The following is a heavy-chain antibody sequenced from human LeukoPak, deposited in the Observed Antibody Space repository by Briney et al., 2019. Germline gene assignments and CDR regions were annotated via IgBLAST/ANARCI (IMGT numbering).Heavy chain of an antibody. CDR3: ARERRLQSFGI. D-gene: IGHD5-24*01. Sequence: PSETLSLTCTVSGGSISTYYWSWIRQPPRKGLEWIGYIYYTGSTNSNLSLRTRVTISVDTSKNQFSLKLSSVTAADTAVYYCARERRLQSFGIWGQGTMVTVSS. J-gene: IGHJ3*02. CDR2: IYYTGST. CDR1: GGSISTYY. V-gene: IGHV4-59*01.